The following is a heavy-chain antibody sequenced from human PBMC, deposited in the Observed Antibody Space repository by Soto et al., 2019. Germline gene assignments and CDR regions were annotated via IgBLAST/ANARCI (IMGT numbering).Heavy chain of an antibody. J-gene: IGHJ5*01. CDR1: GVSVSHHY. Sequence: QVQLQESGPGLVKPSETLSLTCTVSGVSVSHHYWSWIRQPPGKRMEWVGYIFHSGATNYNPSLTSRVTMSVDMSKNQFSLNLSSVTAADTAVYFCARLPGGGDAYNYLDSWGQGTLVTVSS. CDR3: ARLPGGGDAYNYLDS. V-gene: IGHV4-59*02. D-gene: IGHD3-16*01. CDR2: IFHSGAT.